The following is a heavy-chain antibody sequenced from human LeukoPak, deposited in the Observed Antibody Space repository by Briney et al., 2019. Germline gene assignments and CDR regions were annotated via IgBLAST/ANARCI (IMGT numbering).Heavy chain of an antibody. CDR2: IIPIFGTA. CDR1: GGTFSSYA. Sequence: ASVKVSCKASGGTFSSYAISWVRQAPGQGLEWMGGIIPIFGTANYAQKFQGRVTITTDESTSTAYMELSSLRSEDTAMYYCARGYSSSWDRPFDYWGQGTLVTVSS. D-gene: IGHD6-13*01. V-gene: IGHV1-69*05. J-gene: IGHJ4*02. CDR3: ARGYSSSWDRPFDY.